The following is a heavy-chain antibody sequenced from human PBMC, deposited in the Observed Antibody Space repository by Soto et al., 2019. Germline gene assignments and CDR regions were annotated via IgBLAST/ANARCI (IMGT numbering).Heavy chain of an antibody. CDR1: GFTFSSYE. J-gene: IGHJ5*02. V-gene: IGHV3-48*03. D-gene: IGHD6-19*01. Sequence: GGSLRLSCAASGFTFSSYEMNWVRQAPGKGLEWVSSISSSGSTIYYADSVKGRFTISRDNAKNSLYLQMNSLRAEDTAVYYCARGKGVAGNWFDPWGQGTLVTVSS. CDR3: ARGKGVAGNWFDP. CDR2: ISSSGSTI.